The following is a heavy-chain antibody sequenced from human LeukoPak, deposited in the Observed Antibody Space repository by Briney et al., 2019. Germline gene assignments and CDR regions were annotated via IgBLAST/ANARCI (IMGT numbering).Heavy chain of an antibody. CDR1: GFTFSSYG. CDR3: AREIQQWLADY. Sequence: GGSLRLSCAASGFTFSSYGMHWVRQAPGKGLEWVAVIWYDGSNKYYADSVKGRFTISRDNSKNTLYLQMNSLRVEDTAVYYCAREIQQWLADYWGQGTLVTVSS. V-gene: IGHV3-33*01. J-gene: IGHJ4*02. CDR2: IWYDGSNK. D-gene: IGHD6-19*01.